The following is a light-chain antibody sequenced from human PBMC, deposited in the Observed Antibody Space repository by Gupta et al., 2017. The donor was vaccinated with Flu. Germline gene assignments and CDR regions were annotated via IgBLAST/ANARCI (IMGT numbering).Light chain of an antibody. J-gene: IGLJ1*01. CDR1: SSDVGDYNY. V-gene: IGLV2-14*03. Sequence: QSALTQPASVSGSPGQSITISCTGTSSDVGDYNYVSWYQHHPGKAPRLMIYDVSIRPSGVSNRFSGSKSGNTAPLTISGLQAEDEADYYCSSYITSATLEYVFGTGTTVTVL. CDR3: SSYITSATLEYV. CDR2: DVS.